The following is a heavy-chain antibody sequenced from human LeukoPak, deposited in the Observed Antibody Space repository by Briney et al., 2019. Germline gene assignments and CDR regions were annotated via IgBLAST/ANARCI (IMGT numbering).Heavy chain of an antibody. CDR2: ISSTGGST. D-gene: IGHD4-11*01. CDR3: VKAPRTTVVGFDI. Sequence: QPGGSLRLSCAASGFSFSSYEMTWVRQAPGKGLEYVSAISSTGGSTYYADSVKGRFTISRDNSKNTLYLQMSSLRAEDTSVYYCVKAPRTTVVGFDIWGQGTMVTVSS. V-gene: IGHV3-64D*09. J-gene: IGHJ3*02. CDR1: GFSFSSYE.